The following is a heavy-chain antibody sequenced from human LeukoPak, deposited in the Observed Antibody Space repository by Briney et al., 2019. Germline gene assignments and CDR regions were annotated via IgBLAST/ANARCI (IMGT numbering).Heavy chain of an antibody. J-gene: IGHJ5*02. V-gene: IGHV1-18*01. D-gene: IGHD3-3*01. CDR2: ISAYNGNT. CDR1: GYTFTSYG. Sequence: ASVKVSCKASGYTFTSYGISWVRQAPGQGLEWMGWISAYNGNTNYAQKLQGRVTMTTTTSTSTAYMELRSLRCDDTAVYYGARTTIFGVASSAYNWFDPWGQGTLVTVSS. CDR3: ARTTIFGVASSAYNWFDP.